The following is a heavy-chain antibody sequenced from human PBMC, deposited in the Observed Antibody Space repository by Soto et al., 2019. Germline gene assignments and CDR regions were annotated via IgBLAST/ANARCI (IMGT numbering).Heavy chain of an antibody. D-gene: IGHD1-26*01. V-gene: IGHV1-18*01. Sequence: GASVKVSCKASGYTFTSYGISWVRQAPGQGLEWMGWISAYNGNTNYAQKLQGRVTMTTDTSTSTAYMELRSLRSDDTAVYYCARALSESGLPGVGWFDPWGQGTVVTVSS. CDR3: ARALSESGLPGVGWFDP. CDR1: GYTFTSYG. J-gene: IGHJ5*02. CDR2: ISAYNGNT.